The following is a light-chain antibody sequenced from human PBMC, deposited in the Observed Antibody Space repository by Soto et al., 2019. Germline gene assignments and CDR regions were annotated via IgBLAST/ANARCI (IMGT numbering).Light chain of an antibody. CDR1: QSISSW. V-gene: IGKV1-5*03. J-gene: IGKJ1*01. Sequence: DIQMTQSPSNLSASVGDRVTITCRASQSISSWLAWYQQKPGKAPKLLIYKASSLESGVPSRFSGSGSGTEFTLTISSLQPDDFATYYCQQYNSYSLTFGQGTKVEIK. CDR3: QQYNSYSLT. CDR2: KAS.